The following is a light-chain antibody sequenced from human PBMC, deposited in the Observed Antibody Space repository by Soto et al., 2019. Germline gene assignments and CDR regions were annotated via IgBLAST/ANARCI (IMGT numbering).Light chain of an antibody. CDR2: KAS. CDR1: QSISTW. V-gene: IGKV1-5*03. CDR3: QQYNSYSPT. J-gene: IGKJ1*01. Sequence: DLQMTQSPSTLSASVVDRVTITCRASQSISTWLAWYQQEPGKAPKLLIHKASSLQSGVPSRFSGSGSGTDFTLTISSLHPDDFATYYCQQYNSYSPTFGQGTKVDIK.